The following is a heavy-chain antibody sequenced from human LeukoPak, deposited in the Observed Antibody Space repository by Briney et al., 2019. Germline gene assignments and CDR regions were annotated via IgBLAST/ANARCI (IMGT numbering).Heavy chain of an antibody. CDR3: AKDPSGDSFGSYGLDV. CDR2: ISYDGSNK. CDR1: GFTFSSYD. V-gene: IGHV3-30*18. J-gene: IGHJ6*02. Sequence: GGSLRLSCAASGFTFSSYDMHWVRQAPGKGLDWVAVISYDGSNKYYAASVKGRFTISRDNSKNTLYLQMNSRRPEETAVYYCAKDPSGDSFGSYGLDVWGQGTTVTVSS. D-gene: IGHD5-18*01.